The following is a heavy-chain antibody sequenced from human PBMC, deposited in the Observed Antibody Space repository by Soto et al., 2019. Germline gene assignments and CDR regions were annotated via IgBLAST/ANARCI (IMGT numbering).Heavy chain of an antibody. J-gene: IGHJ1*01. Sequence: EVQLAESEGGLVQPGGSLRLSCAASGFTVSSNYMSWVSQAPGKGLEWVSVIYSGGSTYYADSVKGRFTISRDNSKNTLYLQMNSLRAEDTAVYYCARDRIAVAGNPEYFQHWGQGTLVTVSS. D-gene: IGHD6-19*01. V-gene: IGHV3-66*01. CDR3: ARDRIAVAGNPEYFQH. CDR1: GFTVSSNY. CDR2: IYSGGST.